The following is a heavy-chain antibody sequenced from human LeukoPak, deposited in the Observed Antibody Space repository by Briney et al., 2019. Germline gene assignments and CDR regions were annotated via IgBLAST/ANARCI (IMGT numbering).Heavy chain of an antibody. D-gene: IGHD4-23*01. J-gene: IGHJ3*02. Sequence: GGSLRLSCATSGFTFSSYAMTWVRQAPGKGLEWVSGISGSGYNTYYAESVKGRFTISRDSCKNTLYLQMSSLRAEDAAVYYCAKEGRGGREAAFDIWGQGTMVAVSS. V-gene: IGHV3-23*01. CDR2: ISGSGYNT. CDR3: AKEGRGGREAAFDI. CDR1: GFTFSSYA.